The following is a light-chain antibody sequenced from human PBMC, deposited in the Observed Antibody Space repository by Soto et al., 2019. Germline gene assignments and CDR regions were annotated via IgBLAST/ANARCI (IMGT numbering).Light chain of an antibody. Sequence: QSALTQPASVSGSPGQSITISCTGTSSDIGAYDYVSWYQQHPGKAPKLLIYEVHNRPSGVSNRFSGSKSGSTASLTISGLQAEDEADYYCSSYRSTITFYVFGTGTKLTVL. CDR1: SSDIGAYDY. V-gene: IGLV2-14*01. CDR3: SSYRSTITFYV. CDR2: EVH. J-gene: IGLJ1*01.